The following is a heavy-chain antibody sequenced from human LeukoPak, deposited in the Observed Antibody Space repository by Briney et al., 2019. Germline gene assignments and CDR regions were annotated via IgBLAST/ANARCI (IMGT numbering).Heavy chain of an antibody. CDR1: GFTFSNSW. CDR2: INKDGSEQ. D-gene: IGHD2-15*01. Sequence: GGSLRLSCAAYGFTFSNSWMNWVRQAPGKGLEWVAGINKDGSEQYYVDSMEGRFTISRDNAKNSLYLQLNSLRFEDTALYYCARDRGYTSFDYWGQGTLVTVSS. J-gene: IGHJ4*02. CDR3: ARDRGYTSFDY. V-gene: IGHV3-7*01.